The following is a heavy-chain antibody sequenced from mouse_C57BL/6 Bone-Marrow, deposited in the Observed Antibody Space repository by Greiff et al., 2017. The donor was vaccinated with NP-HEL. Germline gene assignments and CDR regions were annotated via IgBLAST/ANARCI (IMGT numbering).Heavy chain of an antibody. D-gene: IGHD1-1*01. J-gene: IGHJ1*03. Sequence: QVQLQQPGAELVKPGASVKVSCKASGYTFTSYWMHWVKQRPGQGLEWIGRIHPSDSDTNYNQKFKGKATLTVDNSSSTAYMQLSSLTSEDSAVYYCAIWGTTVVGYFDVWGTGTTVTVSS. CDR2: IHPSDSDT. CDR1: GYTFTSYW. V-gene: IGHV1-74*01. CDR3: AIWGTTVVGYFDV.